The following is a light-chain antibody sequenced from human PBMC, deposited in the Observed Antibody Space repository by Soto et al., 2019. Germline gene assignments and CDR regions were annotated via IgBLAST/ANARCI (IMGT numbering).Light chain of an antibody. CDR1: QSIKTW. Sequence: DIQMTQSPSALSASVGDRVTITCGASQSIKTWLAWYQRKPGRAPNLLIYDASSLQSGVPSRFRGSGYGTEFTITIGSLKTDDSATYYCQQYESYSWTFGHGTKVDIK. V-gene: IGKV1-5*01. J-gene: IGKJ1*01. CDR3: QQYESYSWT. CDR2: DAS.